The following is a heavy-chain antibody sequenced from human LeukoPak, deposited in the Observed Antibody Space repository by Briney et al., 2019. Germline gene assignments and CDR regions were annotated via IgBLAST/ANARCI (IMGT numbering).Heavy chain of an antibody. D-gene: IGHD6-13*01. J-gene: IGHJ4*02. V-gene: IGHV4-39*07. Sequence: PSETLSLTCTVSGGSISSSSYYWGWIRQPPGKGLEWIGSIYYSGSTYYNPSLKSRVTISVDTSKNQFSLKLSSVTAADTAVYYCARAFSSSWYSGRGLYFDYWGQGTLVTVSS. CDR3: ARAFSSSWYSGRGLYFDY. CDR2: IYYSGST. CDR1: GGSISSSSYY.